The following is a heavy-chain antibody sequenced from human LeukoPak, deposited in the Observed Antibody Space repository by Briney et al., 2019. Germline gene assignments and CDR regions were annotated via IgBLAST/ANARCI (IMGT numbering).Heavy chain of an antibody. CDR1: GFTFSSYT. Sequence: GGSLRLSCAASGFTFSSYTMNWVRQTPGKGLEWVSSISGSGDSTFYADSVKGRISISRDNSKNTLYLQVNGLRTEDTAVYYCAKDRLLNCRGDCYIFDYWGQGTVVTVSS. J-gene: IGHJ4*02. V-gene: IGHV3-23*01. CDR3: AKDRLLNCRGDCYIFDY. CDR2: ISGSGDST. D-gene: IGHD2-21*02.